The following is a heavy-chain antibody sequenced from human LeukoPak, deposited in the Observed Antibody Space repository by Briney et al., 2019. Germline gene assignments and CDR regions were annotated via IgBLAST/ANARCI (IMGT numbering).Heavy chain of an antibody. CDR2: IYPGDSDT. Sequence: GESLKISCKGSGYSFTSSWIGWVRQMPGKGLEWMGIIYPGDSDTRYSPSFQGQVTISADKSISTAYLQWSSLKASDTAMYYCARFVGACSGGSCYSDYWGQGTLVTVSS. CDR1: GYSFTSSW. J-gene: IGHJ4*02. V-gene: IGHV5-51*01. CDR3: ARFVGACSGGSCYSDY. D-gene: IGHD2-15*01.